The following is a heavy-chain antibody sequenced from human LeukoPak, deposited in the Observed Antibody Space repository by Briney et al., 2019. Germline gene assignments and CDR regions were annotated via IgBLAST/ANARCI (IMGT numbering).Heavy chain of an antibody. CDR2: ISSNGGST. CDR3: AREDDIGDWPPYYYGMDV. D-gene: IGHD3-9*01. CDR1: GFTFSSYA. Sequence: GGSLRLSCAASGFTFSSYAMHWVRQAPGKGLEYVSAISSNGGSTYYANSVKGRFTISRDNSKNTLYLQMGSLRAEDMAVYYCAREDDIGDWPPYYYGMDVWGQGTTVTVSS. V-gene: IGHV3-64*01. J-gene: IGHJ6*02.